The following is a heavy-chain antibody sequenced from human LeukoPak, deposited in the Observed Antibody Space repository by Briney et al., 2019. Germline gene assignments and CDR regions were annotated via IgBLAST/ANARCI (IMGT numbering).Heavy chain of an antibody. V-gene: IGHV4-59*01. J-gene: IGHJ4*02. D-gene: IGHD6-13*01. CDR3: ARVERTGYSSSWYWYFDY. CDR1: GGSISSYY. Sequence: SETLSLTCTVSGGSISSYYWSWIRQPRGKGLEWIGYIYYSGSTNYNPSLKSRVTISVDTSKNQFSLKLSSVTAADTAVYYCARVERTGYSSSWYWYFDYWGQGTLVTVSS. CDR2: IYYSGST.